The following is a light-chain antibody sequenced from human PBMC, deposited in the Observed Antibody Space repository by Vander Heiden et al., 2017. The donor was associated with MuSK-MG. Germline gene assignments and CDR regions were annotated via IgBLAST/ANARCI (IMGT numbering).Light chain of an antibody. Sequence: DIHMADSPSSLSASVGDRVTITCRASQSISSYLNWHQQKPGKAPKLLIYAASSSQSGVPSRFSGSASATDFTLTISMLQPEDFATYYCQQSDSTPYTFGQGTKVEIK. CDR1: QSISSY. CDR2: AAS. CDR3: QQSDSTPYT. V-gene: IGKV1-39*01. J-gene: IGKJ2*01.